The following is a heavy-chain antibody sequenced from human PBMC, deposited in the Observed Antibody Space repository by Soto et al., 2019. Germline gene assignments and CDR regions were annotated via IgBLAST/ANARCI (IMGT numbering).Heavy chain of an antibody. D-gene: IGHD3-16*01. V-gene: IGHV3-33*01. CDR2: IWNDGTNK. CDR1: GFTFSNYG. Sequence: QVPLVESGGGVVQPGRSLRLSCAASGFTFSNYGMHWVRQAPGKGLEWVAVIWNDGTNKYYADSVQGRFTISRDNSKNTLYLQLNSLRAEDTAVYQCARDPGGGEPPFDYWGQGTLVTVSS. J-gene: IGHJ4*02. CDR3: ARDPGGGEPPFDY.